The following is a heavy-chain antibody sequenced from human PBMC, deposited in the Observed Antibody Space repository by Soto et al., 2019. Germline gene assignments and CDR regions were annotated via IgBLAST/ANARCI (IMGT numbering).Heavy chain of an antibody. CDR3: ARDLGAFGGAFDY. D-gene: IGHD3-16*01. Sequence: QVQLQESGPGLVKPSQTLSLTCTVSGVSISSGGYYWRWIRQHPGKGLEWIGYIYYSGSTYYNPSLKSRVTISVDTSKNQFSLKLSSVTAADTAVYYCARDLGAFGGAFDYWGQGTLVTVSS. CDR2: IYYSGST. V-gene: IGHV4-31*03. CDR1: GVSISSGGYY. J-gene: IGHJ4*02.